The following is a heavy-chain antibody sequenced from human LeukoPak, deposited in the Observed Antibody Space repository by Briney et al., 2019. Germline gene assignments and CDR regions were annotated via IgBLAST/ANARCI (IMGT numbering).Heavy chain of an antibody. CDR2: ISAYNGNT. Sequence: ASVKVSCKASGYTFTSYGISWVRQAPGQGLEWMGWISAYNGNTNYAQKLQGRVTMTTDTSTSTAYMELRSLRSDDTAVYYCARAELLWFGELLLQTHFDYWGQGTLVTVSS. CDR1: GYTFTSYG. D-gene: IGHD3-10*01. V-gene: IGHV1-18*01. J-gene: IGHJ4*02. CDR3: ARAELLWFGELLLQTHFDY.